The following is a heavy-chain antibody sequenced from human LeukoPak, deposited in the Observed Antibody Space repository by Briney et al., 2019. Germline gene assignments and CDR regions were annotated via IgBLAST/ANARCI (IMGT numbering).Heavy chain of an antibody. D-gene: IGHD5-12*01. Sequence: GGSLQISCKGAGYIFINYWIGGVRQLPGKGLEGMGIIYPGDSDTRYSPSFQGQITISADKSISTAYLQWSSLKASDTAIYYCARHQGYSGYDYRYWGQGTLVTVSS. V-gene: IGHV5-51*01. J-gene: IGHJ4*02. CDR1: GYIFINYW. CDR2: IYPGDSDT. CDR3: ARHQGYSGYDYRY.